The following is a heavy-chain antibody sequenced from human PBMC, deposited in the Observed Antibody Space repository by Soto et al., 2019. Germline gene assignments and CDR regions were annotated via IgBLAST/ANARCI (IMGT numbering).Heavy chain of an antibody. CDR1: GDSMSSSDYH. J-gene: IGHJ4*02. CDR2: IYYSWST. Sequence: SETLSLTCAVSGDSMSSSDYHWGWSRQPPGKRQEWIGSIYYSWSTYYNPSLQSRVAISVDTSKNQFSLKLKSVTAADTAIYYCARRTVNIRTFYSGLKTHCFDYWGQGAPVTVSS. CDR3: ARRTVNIRTFYSGLKTHCFDY. V-gene: IGHV4-39*01. D-gene: IGHD6-19*01.